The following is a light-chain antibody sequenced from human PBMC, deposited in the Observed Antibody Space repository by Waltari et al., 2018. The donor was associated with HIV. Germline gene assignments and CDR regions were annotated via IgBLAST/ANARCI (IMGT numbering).Light chain of an antibody. Sequence: QLVLTQSPSASASLGASVKLTCTLSSGHTSNAIAWHQQQPEKGPRFLLKINTDGSHDRGDGIPDRFSGSSSGAERYLTISRLQSEDEADYYCQAWGAGIRVFGGGTKLTVL. CDR1: SGHTSNA. V-gene: IGLV4-69*01. CDR3: QAWGAGIRV. J-gene: IGLJ3*02. CDR2: INTDGSH.